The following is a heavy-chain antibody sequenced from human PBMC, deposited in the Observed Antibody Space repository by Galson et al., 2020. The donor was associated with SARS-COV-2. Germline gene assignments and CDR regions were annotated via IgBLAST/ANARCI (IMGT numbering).Heavy chain of an antibody. CDR3: TTGATYYYDSSGYYYSVDY. CDR1: GFTVSNAW. J-gene: IGHJ4*02. Sequence: GGTMRLSCAASGFTVSNAWMSWVRQAPGKGLEWVGRIKSKTDGGTTDYAAPVKGRFTISRDDSKNTLYLQMNSLKTEDTAVYYCTTGATYYYDSSGYYYSVDYWGQGTLVTVSS. D-gene: IGHD3-22*01. V-gene: IGHV3-15*01. CDR2: IKSKTDGGTT.